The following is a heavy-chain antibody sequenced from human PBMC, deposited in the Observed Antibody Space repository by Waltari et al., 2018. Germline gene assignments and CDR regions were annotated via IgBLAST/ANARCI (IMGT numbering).Heavy chain of an antibody. CDR3: ARAFPRTTGTTGPFDY. CDR1: GFIFSTYS. D-gene: IGHD1-1*01. Sequence: EVQLVESGGGLVKPGGSLRLSCAASGFIFSTYSINWVRQAPGKGLEWVSSISSTSTNIHYADSVKGRFTISRDNSKNSLYLQMNNLRVEDTAMYYCARAFPRTTGTTGPFDYWGQGTLVTVSS. V-gene: IGHV3-21*01. J-gene: IGHJ4*02. CDR2: ISSTSTNI.